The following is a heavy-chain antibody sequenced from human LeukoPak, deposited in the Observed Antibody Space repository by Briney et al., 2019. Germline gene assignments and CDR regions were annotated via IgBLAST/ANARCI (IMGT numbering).Heavy chain of an antibody. V-gene: IGHV1-46*01. CDR2: INPGGDNT. Sequence: ASVKVSCKASGYTFTKYYIHWVRQAPGQGLEWMGLINPGGDNTNYAQNFQGRITMTRDTSTSTVYMELSSLRSEDTAIYYCARIRDGYNDAYDIWGQGTVVTVPS. J-gene: IGHJ3*02. CDR3: ARIRDGYNDAYDI. CDR1: GYTFTKYY. D-gene: IGHD5-24*01.